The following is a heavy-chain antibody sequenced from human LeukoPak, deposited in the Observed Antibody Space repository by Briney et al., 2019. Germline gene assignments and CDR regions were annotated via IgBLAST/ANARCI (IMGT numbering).Heavy chain of an antibody. CDR3: SRGNHYVDFDI. CDR1: GDSISSGSYY. CDR2: VHTSGSI. V-gene: IGHV4-61*02. Sequence: SQTLSLTCTVSGDSISSGSYYWSWIRQPAGKGLEWIGRVHTSGSIEDNPALKSRVTISVDRAKNEFSLKLSSVTATDAAMYYCSRGNHYVDFDIWGQGTMVTVSS. D-gene: IGHD3-22*01. J-gene: IGHJ3*02.